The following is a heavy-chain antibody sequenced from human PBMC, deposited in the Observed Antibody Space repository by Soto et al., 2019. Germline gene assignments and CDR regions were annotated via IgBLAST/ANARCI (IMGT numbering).Heavy chain of an antibody. D-gene: IGHD1-26*01. CDR1: GFTFTSSA. CDR3: AAEAPGVAASPRPLAP. J-gene: IGHJ5*02. CDR2: TVVGSGNT. Sequence: GASVKVSCKASGFTFTSSAVQWVRQARGQRLEWIGWTVVGSGNTNYAQKFQERVTITRDMSTSTAYMELSSLRSEDTAVYYCAAEAPGVAASPRPLAPWGQGTLVTVSS. V-gene: IGHV1-58*01.